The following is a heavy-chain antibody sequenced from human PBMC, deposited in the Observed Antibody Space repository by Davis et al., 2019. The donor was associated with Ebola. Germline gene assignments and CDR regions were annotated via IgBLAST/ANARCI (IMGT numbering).Heavy chain of an antibody. D-gene: IGHD5-24*01. Sequence: GGSLRLSCVASGFTFSTYGMHWVRQAPGKGLEWVAVISNDGSNKYYADSVKGRFLISRDNSKNTLYLQMNGLRAEDTAVYYCAQSIEMTPRGVYYYGMTSGAKGPRSPSP. J-gene: IGHJ6*02. V-gene: IGHV3-30*18. CDR2: ISNDGSNK. CDR3: AQSIEMTPRGVYYYGMTS. CDR1: GFTFSTYG.